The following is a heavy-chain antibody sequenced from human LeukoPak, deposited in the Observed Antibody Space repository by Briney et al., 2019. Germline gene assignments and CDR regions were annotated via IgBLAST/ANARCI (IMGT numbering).Heavy chain of an antibody. D-gene: IGHD3-10*01. CDR2: ISGSGGST. V-gene: IGHV3-23*01. CDR3: AKDRFGELLYDY. J-gene: IGHJ4*02. CDR1: GFTFSSYA. Sequence: PGGSLRLSCAASGFTFSSYAMSWVRQAPGKGLEWVSAISGSGGSTYYADSVKGRFTISRDNSKNTLYLQMNGLRAGDTAVYYCAKDRFGELLYDYWGQGTLVTVSS.